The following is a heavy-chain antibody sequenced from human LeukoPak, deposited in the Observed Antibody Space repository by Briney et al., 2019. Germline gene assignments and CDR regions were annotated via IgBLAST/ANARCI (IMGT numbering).Heavy chain of an antibody. CDR1: GYTFTSYY. J-gene: IGHJ4*02. CDR3: ASLVGIAAADTGPFDY. V-gene: IGHV1-46*01. CDR2: INPSGGST. D-gene: IGHD6-13*01. Sequence: ASVKVSCKASGYTFTSYYMHWVRQAPGQGLEWMGIINPSGGSTSYAQKFQGRVTMTRDTSTSTVYMELSSLRSEDTAVYYCASLVGIAAADTGPFDYWGQGTLVTVSS.